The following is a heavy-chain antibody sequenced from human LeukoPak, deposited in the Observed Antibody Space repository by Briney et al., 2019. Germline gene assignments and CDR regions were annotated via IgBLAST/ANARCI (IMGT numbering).Heavy chain of an antibody. D-gene: IGHD3-3*01. CDR3: ARNPYYDFWSGYYHNWFDP. V-gene: IGHV4-59*01. Sequence: SETLSLTCTVSGGSISSYYWRWIRQPPGKGLEWIGYIYYSWSTNYNPSLKSRVTISVDTSKNQFSLKLSSVTAADTAVYYCARNPYYDFWSGYYHNWFDPWGQGTLVTVSS. J-gene: IGHJ5*02. CDR1: GGSISSYY. CDR2: IYYSWST.